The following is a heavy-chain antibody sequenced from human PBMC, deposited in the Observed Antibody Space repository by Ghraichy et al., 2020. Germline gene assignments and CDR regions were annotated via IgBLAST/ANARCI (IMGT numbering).Heavy chain of an antibody. D-gene: IGHD3-10*01. CDR1: GFTFSSYE. Sequence: GGSLRLSCAASGFTFSSYEMNWVRQAPGKGLEWVSYISSSGSTIYYADSVKGRFTISRDNAKNSLYLQMNSLRAEDTAVYYCARVGITMVRGVIRDYWGQGTLVTVSS. CDR2: ISSSGSTI. J-gene: IGHJ4*02. V-gene: IGHV3-48*03. CDR3: ARVGITMVRGVIRDY.